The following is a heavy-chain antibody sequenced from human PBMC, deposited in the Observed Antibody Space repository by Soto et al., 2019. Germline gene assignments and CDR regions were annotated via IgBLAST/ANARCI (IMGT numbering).Heavy chain of an antibody. V-gene: IGHV4-30-4*01. Sequence: QVQLQESGPGLMQPSQTLSLTCTVSGASISSGAYNWGWIRQPPGKGLEWIGYIYHSGATYYNPSLESRVTMSVDTSKNQFSLRLSSVTAADTAVYYCARDGGYATVDCWGQGTLVTVSS. CDR3: ARDGGYATVDC. J-gene: IGHJ4*02. CDR1: GASISSGAYN. CDR2: IYHSGAT. D-gene: IGHD2-15*01.